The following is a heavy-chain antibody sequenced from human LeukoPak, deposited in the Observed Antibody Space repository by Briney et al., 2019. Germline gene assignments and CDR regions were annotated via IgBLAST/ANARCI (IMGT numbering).Heavy chain of an antibody. J-gene: IGHJ4*02. CDR2: ITSNGGSA. D-gene: IGHD3-9*01. CDR1: GFTFSSYT. V-gene: IGHV3-64D*06. CDR3: VIVRGYFDSSGSDY. Sequence: GGSLRLTCSASGFTFSSYTIHWVRQAPGKGLEFVSAITSNGGSAYYADSVKGRFTISRDNSKNTVYLQMSSLRAEDTAVYYCVIVRGYFDSSGSDYWGQGTLVTVSS.